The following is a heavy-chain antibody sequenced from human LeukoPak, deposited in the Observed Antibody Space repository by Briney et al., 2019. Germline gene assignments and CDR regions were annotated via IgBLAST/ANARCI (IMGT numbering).Heavy chain of an antibody. D-gene: IGHD4-17*01. Sequence: SETLSLTCTVSGGSINNYYWSWIRQPPGKGLEWIGYIYYSGSTNYNPSLKSRVTISVDTSKNQFSLKLSSVTAADTAVYYCARGGYGDYGYFDLWGRGTLVTVSS. CDR3: ARGGYGDYGYFDL. V-gene: IGHV4-59*01. CDR1: GGSINNYY. J-gene: IGHJ2*01. CDR2: IYYSGST.